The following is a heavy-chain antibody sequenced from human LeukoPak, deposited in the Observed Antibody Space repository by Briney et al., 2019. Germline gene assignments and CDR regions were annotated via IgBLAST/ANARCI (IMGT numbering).Heavy chain of an antibody. D-gene: IGHD3-22*01. CDR3: ARDPYYDCSGYCDY. J-gene: IGHJ4*02. CDR2: ISYDGSNK. Sequence: GGSLRLSCAASGFTFSSYAMNWVRQAPGKGLEWVAVISYDGSNKYYADSVKGRFTISRDNSKNTLYLQMSSLRAEDTAVYYCARDPYYDCSGYCDYWGQGTLVTVSS. CDR1: GFTFSSYA. V-gene: IGHV3-30-3*01.